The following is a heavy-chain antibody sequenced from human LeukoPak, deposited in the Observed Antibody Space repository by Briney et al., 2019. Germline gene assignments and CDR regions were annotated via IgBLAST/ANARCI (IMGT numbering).Heavy chain of an antibody. Sequence: ASVKVSCKASGYNFTSYGISWVRQAPGQGLEWMGWISAYNGNTNYAQRLQGRVTMTTDTSTSTAYMELRSLRSDDTAVYYCARESPPLSPMVRGAASDYWGQGTLVTVSS. J-gene: IGHJ4*02. D-gene: IGHD3-10*01. CDR2: ISAYNGNT. V-gene: IGHV1-18*01. CDR1: GYNFTSYG. CDR3: ARESPPLSPMVRGAASDY.